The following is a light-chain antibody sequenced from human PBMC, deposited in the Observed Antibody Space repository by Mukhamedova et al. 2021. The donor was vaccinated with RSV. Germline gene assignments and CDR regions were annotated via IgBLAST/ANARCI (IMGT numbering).Light chain of an antibody. V-gene: IGKV1-NL1*01. J-gene: IGKJ4*01. Sequence: WYQRRVHGKAPKLLLYAASRLEGGVPSRISGSGSGTDYTLTISGLQPEDFAAYYCHQYFSTPLTFGGGTKVQIK. CDR2: AAS. CDR3: HQYFSTPLT.